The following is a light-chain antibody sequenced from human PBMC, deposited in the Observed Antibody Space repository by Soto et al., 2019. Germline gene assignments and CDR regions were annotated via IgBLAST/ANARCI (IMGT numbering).Light chain of an antibody. V-gene: IGKV3-20*01. J-gene: IGKJ4*01. CDR1: QSVYKNF. Sequence: EIVLTQSPGTLSLSPGERATLSCRASQSVYKNFLAWYQQKPGQALRLLINGASNRATGIPGRFSGSGSVTDFTPGIDRLEPEDFAVYFYQQDYSSPPTFGRGTKVAIK. CDR3: QQDYSSPPT. CDR2: GAS.